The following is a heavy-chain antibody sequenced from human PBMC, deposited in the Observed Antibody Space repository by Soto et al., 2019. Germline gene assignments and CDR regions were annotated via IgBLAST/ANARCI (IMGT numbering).Heavy chain of an antibody. CDR3: ARDDLXRGGKYFDY. V-gene: IGHV1-18*01. J-gene: IGHJ4*02. D-gene: IGHD2-15*01. CDR1: GYSFTTHD. Sequence: GASVKVSCKVSGYSFTTHDITWLRQAPGKGLEWVGGISTDRGDTVYPQNLQGRVTMTTDSSTSTVYMELKSLRSDDTAVYYCARDDLXRGGKYFDYWGQGTLVTVSS. CDR2: ISTDRGDT.